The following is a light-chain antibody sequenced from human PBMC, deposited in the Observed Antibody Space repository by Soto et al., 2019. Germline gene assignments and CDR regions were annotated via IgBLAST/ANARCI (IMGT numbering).Light chain of an antibody. CDR2: QHS. J-gene: IGLJ2*01. CDR1: KLGDKY. Sequence: SYELTQPPSVSVSPGQTANITCSGDKLGDKYACWYQQRPGQSPVLAIYQHSKRPSGIPERFSGSNSGNTATLTISGTQAMDEADYYCQAWDSSTANVVFGGGTKLTVL. CDR3: QAWDSSTANVV. V-gene: IGLV3-1*01.